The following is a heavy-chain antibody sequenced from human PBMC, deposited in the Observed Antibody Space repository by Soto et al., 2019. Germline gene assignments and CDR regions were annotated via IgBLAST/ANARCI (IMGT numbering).Heavy chain of an antibody. CDR2: INAGNGKT. CDR1: GFTFTDYA. J-gene: IGHJ4*02. CDR3: ARGRWTQTTADYYLDY. Sequence: QVQLAQSGAEMKKPGASVKVSCKASGFTFTDYAMHWVRQAPGQRLEWLGWINAGNGKTKYSQNFQGRVTITRDTSASTADMDLSSLRSEDTAVYYCARGRWTQTTADYYLDYWGQGTLVSVSS. V-gene: IGHV1-3*01. D-gene: IGHD1-1*01.